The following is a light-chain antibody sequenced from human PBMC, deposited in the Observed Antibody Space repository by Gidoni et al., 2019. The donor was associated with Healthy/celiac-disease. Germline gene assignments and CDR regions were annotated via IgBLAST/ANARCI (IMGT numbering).Light chain of an antibody. CDR3: QQYGSSPFT. CDR2: GSS. J-gene: IGKJ3*01. Sequence: DTVLTQSLGTRSLSPGERATLSCMASQSVSSSYLAWYQQKPGQAPRLLIYGSSSRATGIPDRLSGSGSETDFTLTISRLEPEDFAVYYSQQYGSSPFTFXPXTKVDIK. CDR1: QSVSSSY. V-gene: IGKV3-20*01.